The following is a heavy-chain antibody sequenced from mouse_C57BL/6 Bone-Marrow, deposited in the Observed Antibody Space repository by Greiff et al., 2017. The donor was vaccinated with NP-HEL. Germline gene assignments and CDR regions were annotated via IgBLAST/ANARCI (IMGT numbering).Heavy chain of an antibody. J-gene: IGHJ4*01. CDR3: ARGDYGSSRFGYAMDY. V-gene: IGHV1-80*01. D-gene: IGHD1-1*01. CDR1: CYAFSSYW. Sequence: VQLQQSGAELVKPGASVKIFCKASCYAFSSYWMNWVKERPGKGLEWIGQVYPGDGDTKYNGKFKGKATLTADKSSSTAYMQVSSLTSEDSAVYFCARGDYGSSRFGYAMDYWGQGTSVTVSS. CDR2: VYPGDGDT.